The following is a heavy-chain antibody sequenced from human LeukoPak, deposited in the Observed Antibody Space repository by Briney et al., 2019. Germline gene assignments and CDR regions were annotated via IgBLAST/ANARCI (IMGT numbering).Heavy chain of an antibody. D-gene: IGHD2-2*01. Sequence: PSETLSLTCAVSGGSISSGGYSWSWIRQPPGKGLEWIGYIYHSGSTYYNPSLKSRVTISVDRSKNQFSLKLSSVTAADTAVYYCARVNVVVPAVMYFDLWGRGTLVTVSS. CDR2: IYHSGST. V-gene: IGHV4-30-2*01. CDR3: ARVNVVVPAVMYFDL. CDR1: GGSISSGGYS. J-gene: IGHJ2*01.